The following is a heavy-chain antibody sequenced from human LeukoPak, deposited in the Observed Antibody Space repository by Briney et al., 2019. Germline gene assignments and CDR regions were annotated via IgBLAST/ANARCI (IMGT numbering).Heavy chain of an antibody. CDR3: ARDRYYYGSGRLFDS. D-gene: IGHD3-10*01. CDR1: GGSFSGYY. CDR2: IYYTGST. Sequence: SETLSLTCAVYGGSFSGYYWSWIRQPPGKGLEWIGYIYYTGSTNYNPSLKSRVTISGDTSKNQFSLKLTSVTAADTAVYYCARDRYYYGSGRLFDSWGQGTLVTVSS. J-gene: IGHJ4*02. V-gene: IGHV4-59*01.